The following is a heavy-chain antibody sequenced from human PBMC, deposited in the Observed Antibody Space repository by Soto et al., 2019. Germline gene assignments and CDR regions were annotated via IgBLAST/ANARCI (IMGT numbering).Heavy chain of an antibody. CDR2: TRNKDHSYTT. D-gene: IGHD3-22*01. CDR3: TRSWLSGLGGMDV. Sequence: EVQLVESGGGLVQPGGSLRLSCAASGFTFSDHYMDWVRQAPGKGLEWVGRTRNKDHSYTTEYAASVKGRFDISRDDSKNSLYLQMNSLKSEDTAVYYCTRSWLSGLGGMDVWGQGTTVTVS. J-gene: IGHJ6*02. CDR1: GFTFSDHY. V-gene: IGHV3-72*01.